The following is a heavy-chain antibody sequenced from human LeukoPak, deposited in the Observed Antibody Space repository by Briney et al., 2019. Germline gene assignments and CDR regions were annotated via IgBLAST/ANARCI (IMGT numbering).Heavy chain of an antibody. D-gene: IGHD6-6*01. J-gene: IGHJ4*02. CDR2: IYYRGST. CDR3: ARSAAGRRTYSHYFDY. Sequence: SETLSLTCTVSGGSINSHYWSWIRQPPGKGLEWIGYIYYRGSTNYNPSLKSRVTISVDTSKNQFSLKLSSVTPADTAVYYCARSAAGRRTYSHYFDYWGQGTLVTVSS. V-gene: IGHV4-59*11. CDR1: GGSINSHY.